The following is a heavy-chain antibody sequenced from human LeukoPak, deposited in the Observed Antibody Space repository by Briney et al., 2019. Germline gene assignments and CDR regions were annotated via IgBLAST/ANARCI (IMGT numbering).Heavy chain of an antibody. CDR2: IIPIFGTA. CDR1: GYTFTSYG. V-gene: IGHV1-69*13. D-gene: IGHD2-15*01. J-gene: IGHJ6*02. Sequence: GASVKVSCKASGYTFTSYGISWVRQAPGQGLEWMGGIIPIFGTANYAQKFQGRVTITADESTSTAYMELSSLRSEDTAVYYCARKYCSGGRCSHYYYYYGMDVWGQGTTVTVSS. CDR3: ARKYCSGGRCSHYYYYYGMDV.